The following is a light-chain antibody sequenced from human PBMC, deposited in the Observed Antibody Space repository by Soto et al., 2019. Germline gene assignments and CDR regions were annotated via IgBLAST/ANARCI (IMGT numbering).Light chain of an antibody. CDR2: EVN. V-gene: IGLV2-8*01. Sequence: QSALTQPPSASGSPGQSVTISCTGASSDVGAYNYVSWYQQYPGKAPKLMIYEVNKRPSGVPDRFSGSKSGKTASLTVSGLQPEDEDDYHCTSYAGSNFWVFGGGTKVTVL. CDR1: SSDVGAYNY. J-gene: IGLJ3*02. CDR3: TSYAGSNFWV.